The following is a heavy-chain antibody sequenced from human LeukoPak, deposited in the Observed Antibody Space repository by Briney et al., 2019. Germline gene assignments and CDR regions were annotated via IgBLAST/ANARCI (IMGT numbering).Heavy chain of an antibody. CDR2: INPNTDRT. CDR3: ARGQLLHIYYYYYKDL. V-gene: IGHV1-2*02. J-gene: IGHJ6*03. D-gene: IGHD2-15*01. Sequence: ASVKVSCKASGYTFTDYYIYWVRQAPGQGLEWMGWINPNTDRTDYAHSFQGRVTMTRDTSISTAYMELSRLRSDDTAVYYCARGQLLHIYYYYYKDLWGKGTTVTISS. CDR1: GYTFTDYY.